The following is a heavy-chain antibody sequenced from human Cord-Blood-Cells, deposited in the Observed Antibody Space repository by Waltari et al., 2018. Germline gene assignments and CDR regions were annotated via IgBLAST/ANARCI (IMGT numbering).Heavy chain of an antibody. CDR3: ATAGFLESQFDY. D-gene: IGHD3-3*01. J-gene: IGHJ4*02. V-gene: IGHV3-23*01. CDR2: ISGSGGST. Sequence: EVQLLESGGGLVQPGGSLRLSCAAPGFTFSSYAMSWVRQAPGKGLEWVSAISGSGGSTYYADSVKGRFTISRDNSKNTLYLQMNSLRAEDTAVYYCATAGFLESQFDYWGQGTLVTVSS. CDR1: GFTFSSYA.